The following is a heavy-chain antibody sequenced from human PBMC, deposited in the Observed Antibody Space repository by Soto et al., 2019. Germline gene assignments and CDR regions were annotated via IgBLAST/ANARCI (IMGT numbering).Heavy chain of an antibody. CDR3: ATELGYNPASPLDS. Sequence: QVQLVQSGAEVKKPGSSVKLSCKASGVTFSSETISWVRQAPGQGLEWVGGIIPLFGTANYAQKVQGRVTITADESTSTLYTVLSSLRSDDTAVYYCATELGYNPASPLDSWGQGTLVIVSS. D-gene: IGHD3-10*01. CDR1: GVTFSSET. CDR2: IIPLFGTA. J-gene: IGHJ4*02. V-gene: IGHV1-69*01.